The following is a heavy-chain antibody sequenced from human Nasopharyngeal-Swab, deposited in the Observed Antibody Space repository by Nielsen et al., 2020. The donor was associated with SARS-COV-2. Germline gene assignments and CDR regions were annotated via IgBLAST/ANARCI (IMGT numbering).Heavy chain of an antibody. CDR1: GYTFTDYY. Sequence: ASVKVSCKTSGYTFTDYYIHWVRQVPAQGLEWVGCINPYSGDTKYAQKFQGRVTVSSDRSRSTAYIELSRLRSDDTAVYYCARDYYDNYDSDYWGQGTLVTVSS. CDR2: INPYSGDT. V-gene: IGHV1-2*02. J-gene: IGHJ4*02. CDR3: ARDYYDNYDSDY. D-gene: IGHD3-22*01.